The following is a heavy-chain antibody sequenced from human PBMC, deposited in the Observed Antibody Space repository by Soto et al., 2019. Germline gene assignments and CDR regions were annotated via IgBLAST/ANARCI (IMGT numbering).Heavy chain of an antibody. J-gene: IGHJ4*02. Sequence: QVQLVESGGGVVQPGRSLRLSCAASGFTFSSYAMHWVRQAPGKGLEWVAVISYDGSNKYYADSVKGRFTISRDNSKNTLYLQMNSLRAEDTAVYYCARDQSQYYYVSSGYYFDYWGQGTLVTVSS. CDR2: ISYDGSNK. V-gene: IGHV3-30-3*01. CDR1: GFTFSSYA. D-gene: IGHD3-22*01. CDR3: ARDQSQYYYVSSGYYFDY.